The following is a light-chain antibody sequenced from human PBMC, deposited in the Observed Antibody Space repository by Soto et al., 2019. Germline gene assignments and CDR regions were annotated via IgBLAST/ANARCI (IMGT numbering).Light chain of an antibody. CDR1: KSNIGSNY. CDR3: AAWDDSLNMV. V-gene: IGLV1-47*02. J-gene: IGLJ2*01. CDR2: SNT. Sequence: QSVLTQPPSASGTPGQRVTISCSGSKSNIGSNYVYWYQQVPGTAPKLLIYSNTQRPSGVPDRFSASKSGSSASLAISGLRSEDEADYYCAAWDDSLNMVFGGGTKLTVL.